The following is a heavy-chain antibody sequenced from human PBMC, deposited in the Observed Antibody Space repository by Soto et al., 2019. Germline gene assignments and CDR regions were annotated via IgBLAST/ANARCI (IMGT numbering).Heavy chain of an antibody. J-gene: IGHJ4*02. V-gene: IGHV5-51*01. CDR3: VRTSGGEYYDSRQYYYSY. D-gene: IGHD3-22*01. Sequence: PGESLKISCKGSGYSFTIYWIGWVRQMPGKGLEWMGIIYPGDFDIKYRPSFQGQVTISADRSTTTAYLQWNSLQASDTAMYYCVRTSGGEYYDSRQYYYSYWGQGTLVTVSS. CDR1: GYSFTIYW. CDR2: IYPGDFDI.